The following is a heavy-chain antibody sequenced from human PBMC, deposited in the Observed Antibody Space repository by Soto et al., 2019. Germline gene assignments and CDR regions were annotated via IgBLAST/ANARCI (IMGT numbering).Heavy chain of an antibody. CDR3: ARSPDFDSSPGMDV. CDR2: IYYSGST. V-gene: IGHV4-59*01. CDR1: GGSISSYY. J-gene: IGHJ6*02. Sequence: SETLSLTCTVSGGSISSYYWSWIRQPPGKGLEWIGYIYYSGSTNYNPSLKSRVTISVDTSKNQFSLKLSSVTAADTVVYYCARSPDFDSSPGMDVWGQGTTVTVSS. D-gene: IGHD6-13*01.